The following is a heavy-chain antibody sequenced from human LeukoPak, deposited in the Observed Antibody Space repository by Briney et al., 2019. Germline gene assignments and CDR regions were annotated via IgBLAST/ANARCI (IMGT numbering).Heavy chain of an antibody. Sequence: PGGSLRLSCAASGFTFSSYAMSWVRQAPGKGLEWVSAISGSGGSTYYADSVRGGFTISRENSKNELYLQMNSLRAEAAAVCNCAKAHRRARYYYESRGYCDYWGQGTLVTVSS. CDR1: GFTFSSYA. CDR3: AKAHRRARYYYESRGYCDY. CDR2: ISGSGGST. J-gene: IGHJ4*02. V-gene: IGHV3-23*01. D-gene: IGHD3-22*01.